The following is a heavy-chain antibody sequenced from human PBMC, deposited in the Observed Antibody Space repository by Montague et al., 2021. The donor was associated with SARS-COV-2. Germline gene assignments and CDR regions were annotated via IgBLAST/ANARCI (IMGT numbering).Heavy chain of an antibody. D-gene: IGHD3-3*01. CDR1: GGSISSDY. CDR3: ARVVVTFDSWSNSFRADYFDL. J-gene: IGHJ4*02. Sequence: SETLSLTCSVSGGSISSDYWSWIRQSPGKGLEWIGYIYYRGTTNYNPSLKSRVTFSVDTSKNQFSLKLISVTAADTAVYYCARVVVTFDSWSNSFRADYFDLWGQGTLVTVSS. V-gene: IGHV4-59*01. CDR2: IYYRGTT.